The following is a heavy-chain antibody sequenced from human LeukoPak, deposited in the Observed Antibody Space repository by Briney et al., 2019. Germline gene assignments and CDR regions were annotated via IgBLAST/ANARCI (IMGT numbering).Heavy chain of an antibody. CDR3: ARAPNRYCSSTSCYTPPIDY. CDR1: GGSFSGYY. J-gene: IGHJ4*02. D-gene: IGHD2-2*02. Sequence: SETLSLTCAVYGGSFSGYYWSWIRQPPGKGLEWIGEINHSGSTNYNPSLKSRVTISVDTSKNQFSLKLSSVTAADTAVYYCARAPNRYCSSTSCYTPPIDYWGQGTLVTVSS. V-gene: IGHV4-34*01. CDR2: INHSGST.